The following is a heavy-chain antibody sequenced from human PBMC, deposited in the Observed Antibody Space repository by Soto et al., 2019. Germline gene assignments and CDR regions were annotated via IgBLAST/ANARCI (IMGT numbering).Heavy chain of an antibody. V-gene: IGHV5-51*01. CDR3: ARRGAGSYYLTDYYDGMDV. CDR1: GYSCASYW. Sequence: GVSMKISWPGSGYSCASYWVGWVGQIPGKGLECMGIIYPGDSDTRYSPSSQGQVTISADKSISTAHLQWSSLKASDTAMYYCARRGAGSYYLTDYYDGMDVWGQATTVTVSS. J-gene: IGHJ6*02. D-gene: IGHD1-26*01. CDR2: IYPGDSDT.